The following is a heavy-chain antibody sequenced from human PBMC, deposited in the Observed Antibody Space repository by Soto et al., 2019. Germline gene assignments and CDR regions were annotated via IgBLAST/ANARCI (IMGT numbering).Heavy chain of an antibody. CDR1: GAYMRNDYYY. V-gene: IGHV4-31*11. Sequence: SETLSLTCAVSGAYMRNDYYYWSWVRQKPGKDLEWIGHMHHSGRTHYNPSLKSRVTISVDMSKNQFSLKLSSVTAADTAVYYCARLVYDSSGYRPGWGQGTLVTVSS. CDR2: MHHSGRT. D-gene: IGHD3-22*01. J-gene: IGHJ4*02. CDR3: ARLVYDSSGYRPG.